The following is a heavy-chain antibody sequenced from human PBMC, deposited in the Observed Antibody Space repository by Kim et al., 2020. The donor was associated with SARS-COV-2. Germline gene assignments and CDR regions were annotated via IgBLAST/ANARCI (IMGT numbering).Heavy chain of an antibody. CDR3: VKALGSRPEGY. CDR1: GFTFSRSW. J-gene: IGHJ4*02. Sequence: GGSLRLSCAASGFTFSRSWMNWVRQTPGKGLEWVANIKNDGNEKYYVDSVKGRFTISRDNSENSVYLQMNSLRAEDTAVYYCVKALGSRPEGYWGQGTLVTVSS. CDR2: IKNDGNEK. V-gene: IGHV3-7*01. D-gene: IGHD2-2*01.